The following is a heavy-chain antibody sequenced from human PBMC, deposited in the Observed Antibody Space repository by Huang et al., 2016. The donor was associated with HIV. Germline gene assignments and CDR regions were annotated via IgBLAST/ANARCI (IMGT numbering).Heavy chain of an antibody. CDR2: SYYSGST. CDR3: ARQGGSSWYPTVFDY. J-gene: IGHJ4*02. Sequence: QLQLQESGPGLVKPSETLSLTCTVSGGSISSSSYYWGWIRQPPGKGLEWLGSSYYSGSTYYNPSLKRRVTISGDTSKNQFSLKLSSVTAADTAVYYCARQGGSSWYPTVFDYWGQGTLVTVSS. V-gene: IGHV4-39*01. D-gene: IGHD6-13*01. CDR1: GGSISSSSYY.